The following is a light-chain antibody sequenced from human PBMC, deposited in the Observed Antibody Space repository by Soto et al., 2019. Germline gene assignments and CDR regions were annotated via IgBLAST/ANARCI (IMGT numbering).Light chain of an antibody. CDR2: AAS. Sequence: DIQMTQSPSSVSASVGDRVTITCRASQDISSWLTWYQQKPGKAPKLLIYAASNLQSGVPSRFSGSGSGTDFTLTISSLQPDDFATYYCQQSNYLPLTFGGGTKVDIK. V-gene: IGKV1-12*01. CDR3: QQSNYLPLT. CDR1: QDISSW. J-gene: IGKJ4*01.